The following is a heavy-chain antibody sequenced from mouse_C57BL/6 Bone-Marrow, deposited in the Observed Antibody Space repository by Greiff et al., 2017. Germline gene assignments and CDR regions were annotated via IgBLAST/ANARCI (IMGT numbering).Heavy chain of an antibody. CDR3: ARGGNMRWLLLDY. D-gene: IGHD2-3*01. CDR1: GYTFTSYW. V-gene: IGHV1-72*01. Sequence: VQLVESGAELVKPGASVKLSCKASGYTFTSYWMHWVKQRPGRGLEWIGRIDPNSGGTKYNEQFKSKATLTVDKPSSTAYMQLSSLTSEDSAVYYCARGGNMRWLLLDYWGQGTTLTVSS. J-gene: IGHJ2*01. CDR2: IDPNSGGT.